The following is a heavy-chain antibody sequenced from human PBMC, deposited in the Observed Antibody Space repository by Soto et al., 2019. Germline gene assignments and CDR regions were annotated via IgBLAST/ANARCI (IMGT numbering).Heavy chain of an antibody. D-gene: IGHD3-16*01. CDR2: ISHSGNT. J-gene: IGHJ5*01. Sequence: QVQVLQWGAGLLKPSETLSLTCAVSGGSFSDDYWSWIRQPPGKGLEWIGEISHSGNTNYKSSLKHRVTISVDTSATQLSLELSSVTAADTAVYYCAREGGATDNWFDSWGQGTLVSVSS. V-gene: IGHV4-34*01. CDR1: GGSFSDDY. CDR3: AREGGATDNWFDS.